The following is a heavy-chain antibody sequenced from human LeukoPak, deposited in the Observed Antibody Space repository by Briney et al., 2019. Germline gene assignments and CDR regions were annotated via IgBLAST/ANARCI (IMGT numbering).Heavy chain of an antibody. CDR1: GGSISSYY. CDR3: ARVVRGTIFGVVIPYFDY. J-gene: IGHJ4*02. Sequence: SETLSLTCTVSGGSISSYYWNWIRQPAGKGLEWVGRIYTSGSTNYNPSLKSRVTISVDTSKNQFSLKLSSVTAADTAVYYCARVVRGTIFGVVIPYFDYWGQGTLVTVSS. D-gene: IGHD3-3*01. CDR2: IYTSGST. V-gene: IGHV4-4*07.